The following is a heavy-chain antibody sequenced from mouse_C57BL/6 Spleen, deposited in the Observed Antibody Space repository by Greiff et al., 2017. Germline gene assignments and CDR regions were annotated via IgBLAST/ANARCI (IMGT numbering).Heavy chain of an antibody. J-gene: IGHJ3*01. V-gene: IGHV3-6*01. CDR3: ARAPDSSGYGFAY. CDR2: ISYDGSN. Sequence: EVKLMESGPGLVKPSQSLSLTCSVTGYSITSGYYWNWIRQFPGNKLEWMGYISYDGSNNYNPSLKNRISITRDTSKNQFFLKLNSVTTEDTATYYCARAPDSSGYGFAYWGQGTLVTVSA. CDR1: GYSITSGYY. D-gene: IGHD3-2*02.